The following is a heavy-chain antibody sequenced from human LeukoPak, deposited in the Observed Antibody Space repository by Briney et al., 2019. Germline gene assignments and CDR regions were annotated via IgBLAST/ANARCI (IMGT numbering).Heavy chain of an antibody. CDR1: GGSISNYY. CDR2: VYYSGST. V-gene: IGHV4-59*01. D-gene: IGHD3-9*01. CDR3: ARVDVLRYFDWSNHYYYGMDV. J-gene: IGHJ6*02. Sequence: SSETLSLTCTVSGGSISNYYWSWIRQPPGKGLEWIAFVYYSGSTNYNPSLKSRVTISVDTSKNQFSLKLSSVTAADTAVYYCARVDVLRYFDWSNHYYYGMDVWGQGTTVTVSS.